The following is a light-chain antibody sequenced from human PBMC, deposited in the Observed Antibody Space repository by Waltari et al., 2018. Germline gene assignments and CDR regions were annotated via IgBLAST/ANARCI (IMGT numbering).Light chain of an antibody. Sequence: SSELTQDPDVSVALGQTVRITCQGASLRTSYASWYLQKPGQAPLLPIYGNNNRPSGIPDRFSGSSSGNTASLTITGSQAEDEADYYCSSRDNSGNRPFGGGTKLTVL. J-gene: IGLJ3*02. CDR2: GNN. CDR1: SLRTSY. CDR3: SSRDNSGNRP. V-gene: IGLV3-19*01.